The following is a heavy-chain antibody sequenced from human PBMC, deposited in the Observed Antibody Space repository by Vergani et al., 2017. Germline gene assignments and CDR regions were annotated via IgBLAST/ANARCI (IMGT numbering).Heavy chain of an antibody. Sequence: QVQLQQWGAELLKPSGTLSLTCAVFGESFSSYYWSWIRQSPGKGLEWVGEINDNGHTNYNPSLESRVVVSRDTSKNQFSLNLMSVTAADTAIYYCAVRPRVNLVRGEIATKRTFDYWSQGRLVTVSS. V-gene: IGHV4-34*01. J-gene: IGHJ4*02. CDR1: GESFSSYY. D-gene: IGHD3-10*01. CDR2: INDNGHT. CDR3: AVRPRVNLVRGEIATKRTFDY.